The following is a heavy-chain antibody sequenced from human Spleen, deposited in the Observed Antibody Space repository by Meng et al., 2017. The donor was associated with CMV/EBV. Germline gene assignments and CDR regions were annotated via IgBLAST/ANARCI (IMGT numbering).Heavy chain of an antibody. CDR1: GFTFSDYY. V-gene: IGHV3-11*04. CDR2: ISRSGSTI. Sequence: GESLKISCAASGFTFSDYYMSWIRQAPGKGLEWVSYISRSGSTIYYADSVKGRFTISRDNAKNSLYLQMNSLRAEDTAVYYCAREDYYDSSVPDWVDVWGQGTTVTVSS. CDR3: AREDYYDSSVPDWVDV. J-gene: IGHJ6*02. D-gene: IGHD3-22*01.